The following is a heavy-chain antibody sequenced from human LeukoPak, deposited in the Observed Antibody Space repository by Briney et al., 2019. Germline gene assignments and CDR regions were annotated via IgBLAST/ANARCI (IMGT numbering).Heavy chain of an antibody. D-gene: IGHD2-21*02. J-gene: IGHJ6*03. CDR1: GFTFSRYW. V-gene: IGHV3-7*01. CDR2: IKQDGSEK. CDR3: ARVPGEACGGDCYPPYYYYYMDV. Sequence: GGSLRLSCAASGFTFSRYWMSWVRQAPGKGLEWVANIKQDGSEKDYVDSVKGRFTISRDNAKNSLYLQMNSLTAEDTAVYYCARVPGEACGGDCYPPYYYYYMDVWGKGTTVTVSS.